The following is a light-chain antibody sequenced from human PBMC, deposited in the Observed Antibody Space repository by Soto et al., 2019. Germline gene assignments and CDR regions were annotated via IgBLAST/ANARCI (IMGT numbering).Light chain of an antibody. CDR1: QSVSSS. Sequence: EIVMTQSPATLSVSPGERATLSWRASQSVSSSLAWYQQKPGQPPRLLIYTTSSRATGIPARFSGSGSGTEFTLTISSLQSEDFALYYCQQFNIWPYTFGQGTKLEIK. CDR2: TTS. V-gene: IGKV3-15*01. CDR3: QQFNIWPYT. J-gene: IGKJ2*01.